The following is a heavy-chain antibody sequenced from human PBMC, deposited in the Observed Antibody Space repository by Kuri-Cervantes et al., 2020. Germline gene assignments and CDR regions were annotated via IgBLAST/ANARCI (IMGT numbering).Heavy chain of an antibody. CDR3: ARRSGMDV. Sequence: SETLSLTCAVSGGSISSGGYSWSWIRQPPGKGLEWIGYIYYSGSTYYNPSLKSRVTISVDTSKNQFSLKLSSVTAADTAVYYCARRSGMDVWGQGTTVTVSS. CDR2: IYYSGST. J-gene: IGHJ6*02. V-gene: IGHV4-30-2*03. CDR1: GGSISSGGYS.